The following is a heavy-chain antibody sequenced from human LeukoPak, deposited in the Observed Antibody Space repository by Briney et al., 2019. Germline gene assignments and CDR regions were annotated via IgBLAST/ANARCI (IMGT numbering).Heavy chain of an antibody. CDR3: AKDLGGVRKTPYYYYGMDV. J-gene: IGHJ6*02. D-gene: IGHD2-8*02. V-gene: IGHV3-23*01. CDR2: ISDTGDKT. Sequence: PGGSLRLSCSASGFTLRSYAMGWVRQAPGKGLEWVSAISDTGDKTYYADSVKGRFTISRDNSKNTLYLQMNSLRAEDTAVYYCAKDLGGVRKTPYYYYGMDVWGQGTTVTVSS. CDR1: GFTLRSYA.